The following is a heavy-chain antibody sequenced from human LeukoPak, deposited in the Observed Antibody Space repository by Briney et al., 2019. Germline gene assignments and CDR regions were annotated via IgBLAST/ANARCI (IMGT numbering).Heavy chain of an antibody. Sequence: GGSLRLSCAASGFTFSSYSMNWVRQAPGKGLEWVSYISSSSSTIYYADSVKGRFTISRDNAKNSLYLQMNSLRAEDTAVYYCARVPPLYGEGDYYMDVWGKGTTVTVSS. D-gene: IGHD4-17*01. J-gene: IGHJ6*03. CDR1: GFTFSSYS. V-gene: IGHV3-48*01. CDR2: ISSSSSTI. CDR3: ARVPPLYGEGDYYMDV.